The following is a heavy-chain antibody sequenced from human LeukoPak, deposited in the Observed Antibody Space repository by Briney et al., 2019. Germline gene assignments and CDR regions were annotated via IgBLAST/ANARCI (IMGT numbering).Heavy chain of an antibody. CDR3: ARDQGYFDWLLKGDGLDY. CDR2: ISYDGSNK. Sequence: PGGSLRLSCAASGFTFSSYAMHWVRQAPGKGLEWVAVISYDGSNKCYADSVKGRFTISRDNSKNTLYLQMNSLRAEDTAVYYCARDQGYFDWLLKGDGLDYWGQGTLVTVSS. D-gene: IGHD3-9*01. CDR1: GFTFSSYA. V-gene: IGHV3-30*04. J-gene: IGHJ4*02.